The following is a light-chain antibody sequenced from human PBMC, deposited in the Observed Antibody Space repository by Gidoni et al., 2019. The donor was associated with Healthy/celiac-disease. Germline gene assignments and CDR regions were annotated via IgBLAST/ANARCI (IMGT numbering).Light chain of an antibody. CDR1: QGISSY. J-gene: IGKJ2*01. CDR3: QQLDSYSYT. V-gene: IGKV1-9*01. CDR2: AAS. Sequence: DIQLTQSPSFLSASVGDRGTITCRASQGISSYLAWYNHKPGKAPKLLIYAASTLQSGVPSRFSGSGSGTEFTLTISSLQPEDCATYYWQQLDSYSYTFGQGTKLEIK.